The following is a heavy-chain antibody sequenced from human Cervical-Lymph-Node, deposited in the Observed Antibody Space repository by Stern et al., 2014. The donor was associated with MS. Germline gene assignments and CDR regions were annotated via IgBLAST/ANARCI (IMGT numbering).Heavy chain of an antibody. CDR3: ARLHQLVDHRDYW. Sequence: VQLLESGAEVKKAGSSVKVSCKASGGTFSRYAVSWVRQAPGQGLEWMGEIIPMFGAANYAQKFQGRVTITADESTNTAYMEVSSLRSDDTAIYYCARLHQLVDHRDYWWGQGSLVTVSS. CDR2: IIPMFGAA. D-gene: IGHD4-17*01. J-gene: IGHJ4*02. CDR1: GGTFSRYA. V-gene: IGHV1-69*01.